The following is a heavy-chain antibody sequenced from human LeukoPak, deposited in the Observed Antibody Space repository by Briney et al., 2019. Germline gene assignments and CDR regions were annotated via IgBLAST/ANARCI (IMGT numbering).Heavy chain of an antibody. CDR3: ARVFKGYYYDSSGYLKYGMDV. J-gene: IGHJ6*02. Sequence: SETLSLTCAVYGGSFSGYYWSWIRQPPGKGLEWIGEINHSGSTNHNPSLKSRVTISVDTSKNQFSLKLSSVTAADTAVYYCARVFKGYYYDSSGYLKYGMDVWGQGTTVTVSS. CDR2: INHSGST. V-gene: IGHV4-34*01. CDR1: GGSFSGYY. D-gene: IGHD3-22*01.